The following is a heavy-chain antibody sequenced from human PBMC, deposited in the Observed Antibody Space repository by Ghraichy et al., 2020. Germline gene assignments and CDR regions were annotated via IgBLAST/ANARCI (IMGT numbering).Heavy chain of an antibody. Sequence: GGSLRLSCAASGFTFSSYSMNWVRQAQGKGREWIASSSFNNNVIYYADSVKGRFTISRDNSKNSLYLQMDSLRGEDTGVYYCARDTVGARPRDAFDIWGQGTLVTVSS. CDR1: GFTFSSYS. D-gene: IGHD1-26*01. V-gene: IGHV3-48*01. CDR2: SSFNNNVI. J-gene: IGHJ3*02. CDR3: ARDTVGARPRDAFDI.